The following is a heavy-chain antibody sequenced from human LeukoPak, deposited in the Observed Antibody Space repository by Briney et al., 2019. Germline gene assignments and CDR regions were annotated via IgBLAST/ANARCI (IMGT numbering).Heavy chain of an antibody. Sequence: TGGSLRLSCAASGLAFSRFWMSWVRQAPGKGMEWVANINEDGSKKNYVDSVRGRFTISRDNAKDSLYPQMNSLRAEDTAVYYCASGGHLDYWGQGTPVTVSS. V-gene: IGHV3-7*03. CDR2: INEDGSKK. CDR3: ASGGHLDY. D-gene: IGHD3-16*01. J-gene: IGHJ4*02. CDR1: GLAFSRFW.